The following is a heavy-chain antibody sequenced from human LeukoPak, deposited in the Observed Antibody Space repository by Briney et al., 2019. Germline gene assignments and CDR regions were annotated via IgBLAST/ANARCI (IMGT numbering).Heavy chain of an antibody. Sequence: GGSLRLSCAASGFTFSRDWMHWVRQAPGKGLVWVSAISGSGGSTYYADSVKGRFTISRDNSKNTLYLQMNSLRAEDTAVYYCAKGPNYDSSGYYLGGAFDIWGQGTMVTVSS. J-gene: IGHJ3*02. D-gene: IGHD3-22*01. CDR1: GFTFSRDW. V-gene: IGHV3-23*01. CDR2: ISGSGGST. CDR3: AKGPNYDSSGYYLGGAFDI.